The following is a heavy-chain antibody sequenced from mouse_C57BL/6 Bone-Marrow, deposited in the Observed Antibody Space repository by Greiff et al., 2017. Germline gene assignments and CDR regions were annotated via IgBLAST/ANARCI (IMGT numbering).Heavy chain of an antibody. Sequence: VQLQQSGPELVKPGASVKISCKASGYSFTGYFMHWVKQSHGKSLEWIGRINPYNGDTFYNQKFKGKATLTVDKSSSTAHMELLSLTSQDFAIYYVARGRYYYGSYYVDYWGQGTTLTVSS. CDR2: INPYNGDT. CDR1: GYSFTGYF. J-gene: IGHJ2*01. V-gene: IGHV1-37*01. D-gene: IGHD1-1*01. CDR3: ARGRYYYGSYYVDY.